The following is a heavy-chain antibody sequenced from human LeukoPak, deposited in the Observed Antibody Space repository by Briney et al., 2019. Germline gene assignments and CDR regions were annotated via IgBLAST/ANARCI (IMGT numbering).Heavy chain of an antibody. J-gene: IGHJ4*02. Sequence: GGSLRLSCAASGFTFSNYWITWVRQAPGKGLEWVANIKQDGSEKYYMDSVKGRFTISRDNAKNSLFLQMNSLRAEDTAVYYYARGDRVGVTTGHFDYWGQGTLVTVSS. CDR1: GFTFSNYW. CDR2: IKQDGSEK. V-gene: IGHV3-7*03. D-gene: IGHD1-26*01. CDR3: ARGDRVGVTTGHFDY.